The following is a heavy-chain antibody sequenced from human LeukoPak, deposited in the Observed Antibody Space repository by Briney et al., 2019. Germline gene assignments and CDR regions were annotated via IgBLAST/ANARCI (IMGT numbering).Heavy chain of an antibody. CDR3: ARSSGQLRFDY. J-gene: IGHJ4*02. V-gene: IGHV4-4*07. Sequence: PSETLSLTCTVSGAXISSYYCNWIRQPAGKGLEWIGRIHTSGSTNYNPSLKSRLTMSVDTSKNQFSLKLNSVTAADTAVYFCARSSGQLRFDYWGQGTLVTVSS. D-gene: IGHD3-10*01. CDR2: IHTSGST. CDR1: GAXISSYY.